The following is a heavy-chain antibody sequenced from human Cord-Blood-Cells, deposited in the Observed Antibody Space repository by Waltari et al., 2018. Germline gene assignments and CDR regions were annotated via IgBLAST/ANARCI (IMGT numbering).Heavy chain of an antibody. CDR1: GFTCSRSR. J-gene: IGHJ3*02. Sequence: ELHLVASGGGLVTPGGSLRLSWEASGFTCSRSRMNRVRRAPGKGLEWVSSISSSSSYIYYADSVKGRFTISRDNAKNSLYLQMNSLRAEDTAVYYCARDGLSYYDILTGYYDAFDIWGQGTMVTVSS. V-gene: IGHV3-21*01. D-gene: IGHD3-9*01. CDR3: ARDGLSYYDILTGYYDAFDI. CDR2: ISSSSSYI.